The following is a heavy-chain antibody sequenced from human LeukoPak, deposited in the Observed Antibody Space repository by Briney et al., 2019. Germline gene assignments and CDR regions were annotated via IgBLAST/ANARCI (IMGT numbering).Heavy chain of an antibody. D-gene: IGHD5-18*01. CDR3: ARGPGRGYSYGYGYYYMDV. CDR2: INHSGST. Sequence: SETLSLTCAVYGGSFSGYYWSWLRQPPGKGLEWIGEINHSGSTNYNPSLKSRVTISVATSKNQFSLKLSSVTAAGTAVYYCARGPGRGYSYGYGYYYMDVWGKGTTVTVSS. J-gene: IGHJ6*03. V-gene: IGHV4-34*01. CDR1: GGSFSGYY.